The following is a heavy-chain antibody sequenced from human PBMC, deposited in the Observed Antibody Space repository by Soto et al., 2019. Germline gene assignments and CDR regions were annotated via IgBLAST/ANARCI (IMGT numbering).Heavy chain of an antibody. J-gene: IGHJ5*02. CDR2: IIPMSGRT. V-gene: IGHV1-69*06. Sequence: QIQLVKSGAEVKKPGSSVKVSCKASGGTFSTYAIIWVRQAPGQGLEWMGGIIPMSGRTTYAQKFQDRVTITAYKSTTTAYIEMSSLRAEDTAVYYCALGSDYLFDPWGRGTLVTVSS. CDR1: GGTFSTYA. CDR3: ALGSDYLFDP. D-gene: IGHD4-17*01.